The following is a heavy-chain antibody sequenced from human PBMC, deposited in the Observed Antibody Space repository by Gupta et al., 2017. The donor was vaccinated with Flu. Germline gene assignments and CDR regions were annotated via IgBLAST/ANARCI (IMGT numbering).Heavy chain of an antibody. CDR2: MNPNNGNT. V-gene: IGHV1-8*01. CDR3: ARGTAVVGEVVPIAY. D-gene: IGHD2-15*01. CDR1: GYTFTNYD. Sequence: QVHLMQSGAEVRTPGASVKVSCKTSGYTFTNYDVYWVRQATGQGLEWMGWMNPNNGNTGFPQKGHGKVSMNRDNSIKIAYMELNSLTFEDKAVYYCARGTAVVGEVVPIAYWGQGTLVTVSS. J-gene: IGHJ4*02.